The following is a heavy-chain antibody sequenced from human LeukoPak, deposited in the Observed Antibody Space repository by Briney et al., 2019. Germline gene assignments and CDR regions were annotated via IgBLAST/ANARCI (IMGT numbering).Heavy chain of an antibody. Sequence: GGSLRLSCAASGFTFTNHVITWVRQAPGKGLEWVSGISVGGAGTFYAESVKGRFTISRDNSKTTLSLQMNSLRAEDTAIYYCAKVDPASVTGGVFYYYYYMDVWGKGTTVTVSS. CDR3: AKVDPASVTGGVFYYYYYMDV. V-gene: IGHV3-23*01. D-gene: IGHD2-21*02. CDR2: ISVGGAGT. CDR1: GFTFTNHV. J-gene: IGHJ6*03.